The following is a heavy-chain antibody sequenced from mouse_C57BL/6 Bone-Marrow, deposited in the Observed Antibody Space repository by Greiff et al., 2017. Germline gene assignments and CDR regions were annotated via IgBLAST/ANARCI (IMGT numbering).Heavy chain of an antibody. D-gene: IGHD1-1*01. CDR2: IDPSDSYT. CDR3: ARENYYGSSYDWYFDV. CDR1: GYTFTSYW. V-gene: IGHV1-69*01. J-gene: IGHJ1*03. Sequence: VQLQQSGAELVIPGASVKLSCKASGYTFTSYWMHWVKKRPGPGLEWIGEIDPSDSYTNSNQQFKGKSTLTVDNSSSTAYMQLSSLTSEDSAVYYCARENYYGSSYDWYFDVWGTGTTVTVSS.